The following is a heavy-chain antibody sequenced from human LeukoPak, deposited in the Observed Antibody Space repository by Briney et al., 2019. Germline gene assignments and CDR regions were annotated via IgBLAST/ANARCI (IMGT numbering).Heavy chain of an antibody. CDR2: IYPGDSDT. Sequence: GESLKISCKGSGYSFTSYWIGWVRQVPGKGLEWIGIIYPGDSDTRYSPSFQGQVTILADKSISTAYLQWSSLKASDTAMYYCARRGNYYDSSGYTYYFDYWGQGTLVTVSS. CDR1: GYSFTSYW. CDR3: ARRGNYYDSSGYTYYFDY. D-gene: IGHD3-22*01. V-gene: IGHV5-51*01. J-gene: IGHJ4*02.